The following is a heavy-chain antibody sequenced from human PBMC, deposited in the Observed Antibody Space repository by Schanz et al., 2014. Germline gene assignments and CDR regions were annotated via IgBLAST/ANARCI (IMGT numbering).Heavy chain of an antibody. CDR2: ISGSGGST. D-gene: IGHD3-3*01. CDR1: GFTFTNYA. CDR3: VRDSFFAFDY. Sequence: EVQLAESGGGLVQPGGSLRLSCAASGFTFTNYAMTWVRQAPGKGLEWVSAISGSGGSTYYADSVKGRFTISRDNSKNTLYLQMNSLRAEDTAVYYCVRDSFFAFDYWGQGTLVTVSS. V-gene: IGHV3-23*04. J-gene: IGHJ4*02.